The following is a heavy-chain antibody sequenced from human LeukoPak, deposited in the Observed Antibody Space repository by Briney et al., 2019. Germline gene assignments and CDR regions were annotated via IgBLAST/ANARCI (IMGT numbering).Heavy chain of an antibody. Sequence: ASVKVTCKVSGYTLTELSMHWVRQAPGKGLEWMGGFDPEDGEIIYPQKFQVRVTMTEDIFTDTAYMELSGLRSEDTAVYYCARAGGYCGRISCPYYFDYWGQGSLVAVSS. V-gene: IGHV1-24*01. CDR2: FDPEDGEI. CDR3: ARAGGYCGRISCPYYFDY. J-gene: IGHJ4*02. D-gene: IGHD2-15*01. CDR1: GYTLTELS.